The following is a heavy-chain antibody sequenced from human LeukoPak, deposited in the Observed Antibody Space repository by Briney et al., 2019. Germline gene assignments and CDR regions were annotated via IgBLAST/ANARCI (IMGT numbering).Heavy chain of an antibody. D-gene: IGHD3-22*01. CDR1: GYTYNSYD. Sequence: GASVKVSCKASGYTYNSYDIHWVRQATGQGLEWMGWMNPNSGNTGYAQKFQGRVTITRNTSISTAYMELSSLRSEDTAVYYCARGRRRGSSGYYFDYWGQGTLVTVSS. V-gene: IGHV1-8*03. CDR3: ARGRRRGSSGYYFDY. J-gene: IGHJ4*02. CDR2: MNPNSGNT.